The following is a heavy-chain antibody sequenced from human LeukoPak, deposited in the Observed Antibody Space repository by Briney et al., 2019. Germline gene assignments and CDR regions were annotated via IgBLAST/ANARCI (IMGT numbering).Heavy chain of an antibody. CDR2: MSGGGVST. CDR1: GFTFSSYA. D-gene: IGHD1-7*01. Sequence: PGGSLRLSCAASGFTFSSYAMSWVRQAPGKGLEWVSSMSGGGVSTYHADSVKGRFTISRDISKNTWYLQMTSLRAEDTAVYFCATVRQGTTRDFEYWGQGTLVTVSS. CDR3: ATVRQGTTRDFEY. V-gene: IGHV3-23*01. J-gene: IGHJ4*02.